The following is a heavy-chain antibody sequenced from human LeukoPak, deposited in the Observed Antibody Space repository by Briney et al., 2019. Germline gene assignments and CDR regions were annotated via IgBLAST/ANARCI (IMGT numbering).Heavy chain of an antibody. CDR3: AREPFSRGNSYGTGAFDI. V-gene: IGHV4-30-2*01. CDR2: IYHSGST. J-gene: IGHJ3*02. CDR1: GGSISSGAYS. D-gene: IGHD5-18*01. Sequence: PSETLSLTCAVSGGSISSGAYSWSWIRRPPGKGLEWIGYIYHSGSTYYNPSLKSRVTISVDRSKNQFSLKLSSVTAADTAVYYCAREPFSRGNSYGTGAFDIWGQGTMVTVSS.